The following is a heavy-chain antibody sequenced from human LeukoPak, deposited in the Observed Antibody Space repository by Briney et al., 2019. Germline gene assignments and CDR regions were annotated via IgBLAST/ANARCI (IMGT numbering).Heavy chain of an antibody. CDR2: INPNSGGT. CDR1: GYTFTGYY. Sequence: VASVKVSCKASGYTFTGYYMHWVRQAPGQGLEWMGWINPNSGGTNYAQKFQGRVTMTRDTSISTAYMELSRLRSDDTAVYYCARGPEITMIVVVILGVDYWGQGTLVTVSS. D-gene: IGHD3-22*01. V-gene: IGHV1-2*02. J-gene: IGHJ4*02. CDR3: ARGPEITMIVVVILGVDY.